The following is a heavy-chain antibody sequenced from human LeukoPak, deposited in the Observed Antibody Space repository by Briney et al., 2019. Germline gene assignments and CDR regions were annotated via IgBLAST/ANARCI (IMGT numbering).Heavy chain of an antibody. CDR3: ARGHWGLDS. Sequence: PGGSLRLSCAASGFTFSDHYMSWVRQAPGKGLEWVSYISHTGTTMYYADSVKGRFTLSRDNARNSLYLQMNSLRAEDTAVYYCARGHWGLDSWGQGTLVSVSS. D-gene: IGHD7-27*01. J-gene: IGHJ4*02. V-gene: IGHV3-11*04. CDR2: ISHTGTTM. CDR1: GFTFSDHY.